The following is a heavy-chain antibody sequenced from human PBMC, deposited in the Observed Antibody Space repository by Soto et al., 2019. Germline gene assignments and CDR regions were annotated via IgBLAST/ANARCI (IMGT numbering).Heavy chain of an antibody. CDR2: INPSGGST. D-gene: IGHD2-8*01. J-gene: IGHJ6*03. V-gene: IGHV1-46*03. CDR3: ARGCMPYYYYYYMDV. CDR1: GYTFTSYY. Sequence: ASVKVSCKASGYTFTSYYMHWVRQAPGQGLEWMGIINPSGGSTSYAQKFQGRVTMTRDTSTSTVYMELSSLRSEDTAVYYCARGCMPYYYYYYMDVWGKGTTVTVSS.